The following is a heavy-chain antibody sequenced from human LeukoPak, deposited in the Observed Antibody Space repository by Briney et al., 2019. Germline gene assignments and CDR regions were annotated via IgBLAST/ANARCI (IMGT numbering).Heavy chain of an antibody. CDR1: GFTFSSYG. D-gene: IGHD3-22*01. Sequence: GGSLRLSCAASGFTFSSYGMSWVRQAPGKGLEWVSAISGSGGSTYYADSVKGRFTISRDNSKNTVHLQMNSLRAEDTAVYYCAKHFYHYDSSGRAVGAFDIWGQGTMVTVSS. J-gene: IGHJ3*02. CDR2: ISGSGGST. CDR3: AKHFYHYDSSGRAVGAFDI. V-gene: IGHV3-23*01.